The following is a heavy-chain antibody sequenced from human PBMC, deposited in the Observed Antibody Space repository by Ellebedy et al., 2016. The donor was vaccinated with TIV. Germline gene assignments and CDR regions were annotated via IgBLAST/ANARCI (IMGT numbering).Heavy chain of an antibody. Sequence: SLKISXAASGFTFDDYAMHWVRQAPGKGLEWVSGISWNSGSIGYADSVKGRFTISRDNAKNSLYLQMNSLRAEDTALYYCAKDTDDYGDFGHGMDVWGQGTTVTVSS. CDR3: AKDTDDYGDFGHGMDV. CDR2: ISWNSGSI. CDR1: GFTFDDYA. V-gene: IGHV3-9*01. D-gene: IGHD4-17*01. J-gene: IGHJ6*02.